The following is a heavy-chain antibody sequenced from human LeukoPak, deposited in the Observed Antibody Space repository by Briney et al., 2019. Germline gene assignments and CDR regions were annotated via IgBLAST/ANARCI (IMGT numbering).Heavy chain of an antibody. CDR1: GYTFTSYD. CDR2: ISAYNGNT. J-gene: IGHJ4*02. CDR3: ARSGWLRKAGFDY. V-gene: IGHV1-18*01. D-gene: IGHD5-12*01. Sequence: ASVKVSCKACGYTFTSYDISWVRQAPGQGLEWMGWISAYNGNTNYAQKLQGRVTMTTDTSTSTAYMALWSLRSDDTAVYYCARSGWLRKAGFDYWGQGTLVTVSS.